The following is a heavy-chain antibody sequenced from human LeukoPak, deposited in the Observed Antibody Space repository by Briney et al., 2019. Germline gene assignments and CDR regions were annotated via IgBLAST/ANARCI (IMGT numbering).Heavy chain of an antibody. Sequence: SETLSLTCAVYGGSFSGYYWSWIRQPPGNGLEWIGEINHSGSTNYNPSLKSRVTISVDTSKNQFSLKLSSVTAADTAVYYCARGVFEGYTDWYFDLWGRGTLVTVSS. D-gene: IGHD5-18*01. CDR2: INHSGST. CDR3: ARGVFEGYTDWYFDL. V-gene: IGHV4-34*01. J-gene: IGHJ2*01. CDR1: GGSFSGYY.